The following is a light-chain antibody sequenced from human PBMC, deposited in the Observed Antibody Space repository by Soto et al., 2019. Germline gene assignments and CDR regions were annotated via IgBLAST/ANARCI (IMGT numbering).Light chain of an antibody. J-gene: IGLJ3*02. CDR1: TGAVTGAYY. Sequence: QAVVTQEPSVTVSPGGTVTLTCASRTGAVTGAYYPNWFQQKPGQAPRPLIYSTSNKHSWTPARFSGSLLGGKAALTLSGVQPEDEAEYYCLLYYGGARVFGGGTQLTVL. CDR3: LLYYGGARV. V-gene: IGLV7-43*01. CDR2: STS.